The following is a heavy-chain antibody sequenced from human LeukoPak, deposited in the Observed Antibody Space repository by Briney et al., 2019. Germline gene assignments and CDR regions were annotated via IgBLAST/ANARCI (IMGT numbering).Heavy chain of an antibody. V-gene: IGHV6-1*01. CDR2: TYYRSKWYN. CDR3: ARTRWIMIVGDIDY. D-gene: IGHD3-22*01. J-gene: IGHJ4*02. Sequence: QTLSLTCAISGDSVSSNSAAWNWIRQSPSRGLEWLGRTYYRSKWYNDYAVSVKSRITINPDTSKNQFSLQLNSVTPEDTVVYYCARTRWIMIVGDIDYWGQGTLVTVSS. CDR1: GDSVSSNSAA.